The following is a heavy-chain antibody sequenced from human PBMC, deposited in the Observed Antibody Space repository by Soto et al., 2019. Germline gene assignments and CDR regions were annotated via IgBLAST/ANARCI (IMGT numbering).Heavy chain of an antibody. V-gene: IGHV3-23*01. D-gene: IGHD1-7*01. J-gene: IGHJ4*02. CDR1: GFTFISYA. Sequence: EVQLLESGGGLVQPGGSLRLSCAASGFTFISYAMSWVRQATGKGREWVSAISGSGGSTYYADSVKGRFTISRNNSKNTLYLQMNILRAEDTALYYCAKEISDNWNCLLFSYWGQGTLVTVSS. CDR2: ISGSGGST. CDR3: AKEISDNWNCLLFSY.